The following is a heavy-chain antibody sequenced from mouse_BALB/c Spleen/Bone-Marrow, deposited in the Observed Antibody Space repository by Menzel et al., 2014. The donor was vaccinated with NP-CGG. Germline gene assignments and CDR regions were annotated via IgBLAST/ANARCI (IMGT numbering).Heavy chain of an antibody. CDR1: GFNIKDTY. CDR3: ARLCLFAD. CDR2: IDPANGNT. Sequence: EVQLQQSGAELVKPGASVKLSCTASGFNIKDTYMHWVKQRPEQGLEWIGRIDPANGNTKYDPKFQGKATITADTSSNTPYLRISGLTSEDTAVYYCARLCLFADWGQGTLVTVSA. V-gene: IGHV14-3*02. J-gene: IGHJ3*01. D-gene: IGHD3-3*01.